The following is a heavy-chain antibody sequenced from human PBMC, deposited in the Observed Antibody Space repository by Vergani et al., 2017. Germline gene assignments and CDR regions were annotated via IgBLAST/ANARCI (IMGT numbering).Heavy chain of an antibody. CDR3: ARDPTPAFTVTTFQKVYYFDC. CDR1: GGTFSSYA. D-gene: IGHD4-17*01. CDR2: IIPIFGTA. J-gene: IGHJ4*02. V-gene: IGHV1-69*01. Sequence: QVQLVQSGAEVKKPGSSVKVSCKASGGTFSSYAISWVRQAPGQGLEWMGGIIPIFGTANYAQKFQGRVTITADESTSTAYMELSSLRSEDTAVYYCARDPTPAFTVTTFQKVYYFDCWGQGTLVTVSS.